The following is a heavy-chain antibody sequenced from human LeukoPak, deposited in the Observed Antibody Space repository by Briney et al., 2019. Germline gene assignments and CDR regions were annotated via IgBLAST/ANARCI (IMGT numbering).Heavy chain of an antibody. Sequence: SETLSLTCTVSGGSISSYYWSWIRQPPGKGPEWIGYIYYSGSTNYNPSLKSRVTISADTSKNQFSLKLSSVTAADTAVYYCARGSSSASEYFQHWGQGTLVTVSS. D-gene: IGHD6-13*01. CDR1: GGSISSYY. J-gene: IGHJ1*01. V-gene: IGHV4-59*01. CDR2: IYYSGST. CDR3: ARGSSSASEYFQH.